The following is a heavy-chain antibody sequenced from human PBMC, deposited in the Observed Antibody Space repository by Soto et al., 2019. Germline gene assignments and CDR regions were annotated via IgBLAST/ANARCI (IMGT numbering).Heavy chain of an antibody. V-gene: IGHV3-7*01. J-gene: IGHJ5*02. CDR2: INQDGNAK. D-gene: IGHD3-10*01. Sequence: EVQLVESGGGLVQPGGSLRLSCAASGFTFTNVWMSWVRQAPGKGLEWVAIINQDGNAKYYVDSVTGRFTISRDDAENSLYLQMNSLRVEDTAVYYCARDQVRSNYFDPWSQGALVTVSS. CDR3: ARDQVRSNYFDP. CDR1: GFTFTNVW.